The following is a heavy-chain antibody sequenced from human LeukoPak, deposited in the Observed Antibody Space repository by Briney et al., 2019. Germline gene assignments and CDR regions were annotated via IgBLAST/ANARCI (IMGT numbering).Heavy chain of an antibody. Sequence: PGGSLRLSCVASGFTFSSYWMNWVRQAPGKGLVWVSRIASDGSSTTYADSVKGRFSISRDNAKNTLYLQMNSLRAEDTAVYYCAKDRAAAGTPYYFDYWGQGTLVTVSS. CDR3: AKDRAAAGTPYYFDY. CDR1: GFTFSSYW. D-gene: IGHD6-13*01. CDR2: IASDGSST. J-gene: IGHJ4*02. V-gene: IGHV3-74*01.